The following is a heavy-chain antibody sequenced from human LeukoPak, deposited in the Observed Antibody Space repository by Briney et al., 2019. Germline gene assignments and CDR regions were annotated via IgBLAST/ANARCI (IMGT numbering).Heavy chain of an antibody. J-gene: IGHJ4*02. V-gene: IGHV1-18*01. CDR2: ISAYNGNT. D-gene: IGHD3-10*01. CDR1: GYTFTSYG. Sequence: ASVKVSCKASGYTFTSYGISWVRQAPGQGLEWMGWISAYNGNTNYAQKLQGRVTMTTDTSTSTAYMELRSLRSDDTAVYYCARDRVFLWFGSPNPPDYWGQGTLVTVSS. CDR3: ARDRVFLWFGSPNPPDY.